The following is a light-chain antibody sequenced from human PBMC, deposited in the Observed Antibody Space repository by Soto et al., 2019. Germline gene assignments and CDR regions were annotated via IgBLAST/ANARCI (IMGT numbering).Light chain of an antibody. V-gene: IGKV3-11*01. CDR2: DAS. CDR1: QSVSSY. Sequence: EIVLTQSPATLSLSPGERATLSCRASQSVSSYLAWYQQKPGQAPRLLIYDASNRATGIPARFNGSGSETDFTLTISSLVAEDSAVYYCQQRAIWVTFGQGTKVDIK. J-gene: IGKJ1*01. CDR3: QQRAIWVT.